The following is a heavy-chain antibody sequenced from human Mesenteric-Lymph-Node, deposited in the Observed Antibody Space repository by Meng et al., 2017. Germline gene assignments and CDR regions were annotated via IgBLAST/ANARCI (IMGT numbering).Heavy chain of an antibody. V-gene: IGHV1-3*01. Sequence: QVHLVQSGAEVKKPGASLKVSCKASGYTCTTYAIHWVRQAPGQRLEWMGWINAGNGNTRYSQKFQGRVSITRDTSASTAYMELSSLRSEDTAVYYCARCIAVAGNWFDPWGQGTLVTVSS. CDR1: GYTCTTYA. CDR3: ARCIAVAGNWFDP. J-gene: IGHJ5*02. CDR2: INAGNGNT. D-gene: IGHD6-19*01.